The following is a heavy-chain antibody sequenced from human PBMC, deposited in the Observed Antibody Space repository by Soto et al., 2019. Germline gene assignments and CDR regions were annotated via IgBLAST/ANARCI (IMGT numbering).Heavy chain of an antibody. D-gene: IGHD1-7*01. CDR3: ARTVTGTTIGMDV. V-gene: IGHV5-10-1*03. Sequence: EVQLVQSGAEVKKPGESLSISCKGSGYSFTSYWISWVLQMPWKGLEWMGRIDPSDSYTNYSPSFQGHVTISADKSISTAYLQWSSLKASDTAMYYCARTVTGTTIGMDVWGQGTTVTVS. CDR1: GYSFTSYW. CDR2: IDPSDSYT. J-gene: IGHJ6*02.